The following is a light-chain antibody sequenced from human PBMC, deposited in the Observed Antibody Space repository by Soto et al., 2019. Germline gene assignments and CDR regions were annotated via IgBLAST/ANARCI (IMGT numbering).Light chain of an antibody. CDR1: QSVSSY. Sequence: EIVLTQSPATLSLSPGERATLSCRASQSVSSYLARYQQKPGQAPRPLIYDASNRATGIPARFRGSGSGTDFTTTISRLKPEDFAVYYCQQRSNWPLFGQGTRLEIK. CDR3: QQRSNWPL. CDR2: DAS. V-gene: IGKV3-11*01. J-gene: IGKJ5*01.